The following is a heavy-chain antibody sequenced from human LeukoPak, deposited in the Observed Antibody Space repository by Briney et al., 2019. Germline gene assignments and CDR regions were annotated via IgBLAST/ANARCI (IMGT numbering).Heavy chain of an antibody. CDR3: AKVAGGGDAFDI. V-gene: IGHV3-23*01. J-gene: IGHJ3*02. CDR2: ISGSGGST. CDR1: GFAFSSYA. Sequence: GGSLRLCCAASGFAFSSYAMSWIRQAPGKGLEWVSAISGSGGSTYYADSVKGRFTISRDNSKNTLYLQMNSLRAEDTAVYYCAKVAGGGDAFDIWGQGTMVTVSS.